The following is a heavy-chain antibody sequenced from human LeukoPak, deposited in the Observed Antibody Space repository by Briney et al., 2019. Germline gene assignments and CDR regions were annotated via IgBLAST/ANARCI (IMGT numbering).Heavy chain of an antibody. CDR1: GFTFSNAW. CDR3: ARGSDTAAGLY. J-gene: IGHJ4*02. CDR2: INHSGST. V-gene: IGHV4-34*01. D-gene: IGHD6-13*01. Sequence: GSLRLSCAASGFTFSNAWMSWVRQAPGKGLEWIGEINHSGSTNYNPSLKSRVSISVDSSKNQFSLKVSSVTAADTAVYYCARGSDTAAGLYWGQGTLVTVSS.